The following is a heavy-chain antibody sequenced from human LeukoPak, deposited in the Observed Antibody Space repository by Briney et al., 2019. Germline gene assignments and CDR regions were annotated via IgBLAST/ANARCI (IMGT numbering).Heavy chain of an antibody. J-gene: IGHJ6*02. V-gene: IGHV4-59*12. D-gene: IGHD2-2*01. CDR3: ARLTWSGSIVVVPAASYYYYGMDV. CDR2: IYYSGST. Sequence: PSETLSLTCTVSGGSISSYYWSRIRQPPGKGLEWIGYIYYSGSTNYNPSLKSRVTISVDTSKNQFSLKLSSVTAADTAVYYCARLTWSGSIVVVPAASYYYYGMDVWGQGTTVTVSS. CDR1: GGSISSYY.